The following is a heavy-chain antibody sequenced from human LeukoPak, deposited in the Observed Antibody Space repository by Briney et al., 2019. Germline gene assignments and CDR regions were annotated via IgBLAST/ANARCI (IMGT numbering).Heavy chain of an antibody. CDR1: LDSTTSNF. CDR2: IHRSGSP. D-gene: IGHD1-14*01. CDR3: AREILGGFNPGAY. J-gene: IGHJ4*02. V-gene: IGHV4-4*02. Sequence: SETLSLTCTVSLDSTTSNFWSWVRHPPGKGLEWIGEIHRSGSPNYNPSLQSLVTISIDRSRNQIVLELSSVTAADTAFYYCAREILGGFNPGAYWGQGTLVTVSS.